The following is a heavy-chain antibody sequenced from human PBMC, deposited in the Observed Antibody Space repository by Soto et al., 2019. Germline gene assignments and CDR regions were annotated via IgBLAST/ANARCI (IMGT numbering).Heavy chain of an antibody. CDR3: ARAAVAATDTIWARVYYYGMEV. J-gene: IGHJ6*02. D-gene: IGHD2-15*01. CDR2: INAGNGNT. CDR1: GYTFTSYA. V-gene: IGHV1-3*01. Sequence: ASVKVSCKASGYTFTSYAMHWVRQAPGQRLEWMGWINAGNGNTKYSQKFQGRVTMSRDNAKNSLYLQMNSLRSEDTAVYYCARAAVAATDTIWARVYYYGMEVWGQGTTVTVSS.